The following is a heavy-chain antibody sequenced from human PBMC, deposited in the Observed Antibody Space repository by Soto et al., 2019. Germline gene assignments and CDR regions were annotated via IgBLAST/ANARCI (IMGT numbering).Heavy chain of an antibody. CDR1: GFTFRSFP. Sequence: QVYLVESGGGVVQPGRSLRLSCAASGFTFRSFPMHWVRQAPGKGLEWVAALSNDGTITYYADSVKVRFTISRDNSNNTLYLQMNRLRVEDTAVYYCAAGILPTLPPLNYWGQGTLVTVSS. V-gene: IGHV3-30-3*01. CDR2: LSNDGTIT. J-gene: IGHJ4*02. D-gene: IGHD5-18*01. CDR3: AAGILPTLPPLNY.